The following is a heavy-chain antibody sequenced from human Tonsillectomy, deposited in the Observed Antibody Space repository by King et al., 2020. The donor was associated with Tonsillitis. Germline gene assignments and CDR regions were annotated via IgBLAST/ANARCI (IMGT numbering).Heavy chain of an antibody. CDR2: IFSNDDK. CDR3: ARTRVDMRDAFDI. D-gene: IGHD2-21*01. CDR1: GFSLSNARMG. J-gene: IGHJ3*02. Sequence: VTLKESGPVLVKPTETLTLTCTVSGFSLSNARMGVSWIRQPPGKALEWLAHIFSNDDKSYSTSLKSRLTISKDTSKNQVVLTMTNMDPVDTATYFCARTRVDMRDAFDIWGQGTMGTASS. V-gene: IGHV2-26*01.